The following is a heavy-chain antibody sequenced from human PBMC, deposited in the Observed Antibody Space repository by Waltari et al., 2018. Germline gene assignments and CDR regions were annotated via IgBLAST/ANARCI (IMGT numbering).Heavy chain of an antibody. CDR3: ARGAPGIPPPIFDY. Sequence: QVQLGQSGTEVKKPGASVKVSCKASGYPFSNYGIRRVRPAPGQGLGWVGRVSAYNGETKYAQKIQDRVSMTTDTSTSTAYMELRSLRSDDTAVYYCARGAPGIPPPIFDYWGQGTLVTVSS. J-gene: IGHJ4*02. V-gene: IGHV1-18*01. CDR1: GYPFSNYG. D-gene: IGHD5-18*01. CDR2: VSAYNGET.